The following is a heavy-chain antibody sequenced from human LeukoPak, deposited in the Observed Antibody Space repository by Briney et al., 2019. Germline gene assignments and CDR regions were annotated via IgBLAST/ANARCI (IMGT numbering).Heavy chain of an antibody. D-gene: IGHD3-10*01. CDR1: GGSISSYY. CDR3: ARGLHYYGSGSLSPHFDY. Sequence: SETLSLTCTVSGGSISSYYWSWIRQPPGKGLEWIGYIYHSGSTYYNPSLKSRVTISVDRSKNQFSLKLSSVTAADTAVYYCARGLHYYGSGSLSPHFDYWGQGTLVTVSS. CDR2: IYHSGST. V-gene: IGHV4-59*12. J-gene: IGHJ4*02.